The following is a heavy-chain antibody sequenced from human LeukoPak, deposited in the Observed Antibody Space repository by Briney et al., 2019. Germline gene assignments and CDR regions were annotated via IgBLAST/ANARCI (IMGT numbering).Heavy chain of an antibody. Sequence: SETLSLTCAVYGGSFSGYYWSWIRQPPGKGLEWIGEINHSGSTNYNPSLKSRVTISVDTSKNQFSLKLSSVTAADTAVYYCANLAAAGTWGQGTLVTVSS. J-gene: IGHJ5*02. CDR1: GGSFSGYY. CDR3: ANLAAAGT. V-gene: IGHV4-34*01. CDR2: INHSGST. D-gene: IGHD6-13*01.